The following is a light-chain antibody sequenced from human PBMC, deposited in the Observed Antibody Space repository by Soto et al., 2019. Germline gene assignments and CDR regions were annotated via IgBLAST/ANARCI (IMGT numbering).Light chain of an antibody. J-gene: IGLJ2*01. V-gene: IGLV2-8*01. CDR3: QTYDSSLNVAV. CDR2: EVD. Sequence: QSALTQPPSASGSPGQSVTISCTGTSSDVGGYNFVSWYQQHPGKAPKLMIYEVDKRPSGVPDRFSGSKSGNTASLTVSGLQAEDEADYYCQTYDSSLNVAVFGGGTKVTVL. CDR1: SSDVGGYNF.